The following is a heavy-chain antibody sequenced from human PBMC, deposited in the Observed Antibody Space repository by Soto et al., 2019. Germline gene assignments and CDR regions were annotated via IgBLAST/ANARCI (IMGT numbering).Heavy chain of an antibody. CDR1: GFTFSTYG. J-gene: IGHJ6*03. Sequence: ESGGGVVQPGRSLRLSCAASGFTFSTYGMHWVRQAPGKGLEWVAVLWYDGSNKDYADSVKGRFTISRDNSKNTLYLQMSSLRAEDTAVYYCAREAADYSNYNYMDVWGKGTTVTVSS. CDR2: LWYDGSNK. CDR3: AREAADYSNYNYMDV. D-gene: IGHD4-4*01. V-gene: IGHV3-33*01.